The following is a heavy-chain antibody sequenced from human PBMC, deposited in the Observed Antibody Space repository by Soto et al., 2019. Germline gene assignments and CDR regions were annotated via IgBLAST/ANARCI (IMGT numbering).Heavy chain of an antibody. V-gene: IGHV4-34*01. Sequence: QVQLQQWGAGLLKPSETLSLTCAVYGGPFSGHFWSWVRQPPGKGLEWIGEINHSGSTKYNPSLTGRVTISVDTSKNQFSLNLSSVSAADTAVYYCARVDDYWGQGTLVTVSS. CDR3: ARVDDY. J-gene: IGHJ4*02. CDR2: INHSGST. CDR1: GGPFSGHF.